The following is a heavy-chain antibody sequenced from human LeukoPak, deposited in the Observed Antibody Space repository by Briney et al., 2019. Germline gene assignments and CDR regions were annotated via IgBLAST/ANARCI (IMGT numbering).Heavy chain of an antibody. CDR2: ISAYNGNT. V-gene: IGHV1-18*01. Sequence: ASVKVPCKASGYTFTSYGISWVRQAPGQGLEWMGWISAYNGNTNYAQKLQGRVTMTTDTSTSTAYMELRSLRSDDTAVYYCARVPGIFGVVIMRYYYMDVWGKGTTVTVSS. D-gene: IGHD3-3*01. CDR3: ARVPGIFGVVIMRYYYMDV. CDR1: GYTFTSYG. J-gene: IGHJ6*03.